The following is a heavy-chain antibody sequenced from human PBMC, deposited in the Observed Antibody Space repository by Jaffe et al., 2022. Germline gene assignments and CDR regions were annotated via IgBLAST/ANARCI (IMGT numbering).Heavy chain of an antibody. J-gene: IGHJ4*02. CDR1: GFNFDSYE. CDR2: ISAGSSWT. CDR3: ASYFGSGWPFDH. V-gene: IGHV3-48*03. Sequence: EVQLVESGGGLVQPGGSLRLSCAASGFNFDSYEMVWVRQAPGTGLEWVSRISAGSSWTSYADSVKGRFTISRDNAKNLLYLQMNSLRAEDTAVYYCASYFGSGWPFDHWGQGTLVTVSS. D-gene: IGHD3-10*01.